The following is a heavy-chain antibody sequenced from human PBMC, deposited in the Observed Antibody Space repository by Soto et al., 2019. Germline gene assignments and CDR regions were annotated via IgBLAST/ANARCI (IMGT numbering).Heavy chain of an antibody. V-gene: IGHV3-23*01. CDR2: ISGSGVST. D-gene: IGHD2-15*01. CDR1: RFTFSSYA. J-gene: IGHJ4*02. CDR3: GKDAGSYVFDY. Sequence: EVQLLESGGGLVQPGGSLRLSCAASRFTFSSYAMSWVRQAPGQGLEWVSTISGSGVSTYYADSVKGRFTISRDNSKNTLYLQMNRLRVDDTAVYYCGKDAGSYVFDYWGQGTLVTVSS.